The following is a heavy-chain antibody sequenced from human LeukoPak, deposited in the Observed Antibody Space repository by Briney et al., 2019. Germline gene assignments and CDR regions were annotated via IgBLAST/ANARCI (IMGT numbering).Heavy chain of an antibody. Sequence: PSETLSLTCTVSGGSISSGSYYWSWIRQPAGKGLEWIGRIYTSGSTNYNPSLKSRVTISVDTSKNQFSLKLSSVTAADTAVYYCARQISDYYYYYMDVWGEGITVTVSS. CDR2: IYTSGST. D-gene: IGHD2/OR15-2a*01. V-gene: IGHV4-61*02. CDR3: ARQISDYYYYYMDV. CDR1: GGSISSGSYY. J-gene: IGHJ6*03.